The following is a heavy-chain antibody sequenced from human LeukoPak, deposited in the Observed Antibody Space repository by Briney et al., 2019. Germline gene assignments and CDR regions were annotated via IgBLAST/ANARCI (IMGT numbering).Heavy chain of an antibody. Sequence: SSETLSLTCTVSGGSISSCCWSWIRQSPGKGLEWIGYIYYSGSINYNPSLKSRVALSIDTSKNQFSLKLSAVTAADTAVYYCARGVQKRGFYYYYYMDVWGKGTTVTVSS. CDR3: ARGVQKRGFYYYYYMDV. CDR2: IYYSGSI. D-gene: IGHD3-22*01. CDR1: GGSISSCC. J-gene: IGHJ6*03. V-gene: IGHV4-59*01.